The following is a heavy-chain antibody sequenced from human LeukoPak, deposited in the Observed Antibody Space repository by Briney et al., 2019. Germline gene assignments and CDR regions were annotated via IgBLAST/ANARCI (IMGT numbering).Heavy chain of an antibody. CDR1: GGSVNTYY. V-gene: IGHV4-4*07. CDR2: IYISGIT. CDR3: ARGGSAYHEYYFDY. J-gene: IGHJ4*02. D-gene: IGHD3-22*01. Sequence: PSETLSLTCTVSGGSVNTYYWSWIRQPAGKGLEWIGRIYISGITNYNPSLKSRVTMSVDTSKNQFSLNLSSVSAADTAVYYCARGGSAYHEYYFDYWGQGTLVTVSS.